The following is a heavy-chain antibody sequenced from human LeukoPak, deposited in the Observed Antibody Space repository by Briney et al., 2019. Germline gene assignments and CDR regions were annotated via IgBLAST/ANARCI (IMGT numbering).Heavy chain of an antibody. J-gene: IGHJ4*02. V-gene: IGHV4-4*02. D-gene: IGHD3-22*01. CDR3: AGLVGRYSSGLYYYYFDY. CDR2: MYLSGTT. Sequence: SGTLSLTCTVSGDSINSLDLRSWVRQPPGKGLEWIGEMYLSGTTHSNPSVKSRVTISIDKSKNQFFLNLSSVTAADTAVYYCAGLVGRYSSGLYYYYFDYWGQGTLVTVSS. CDR1: GDSINSLDL.